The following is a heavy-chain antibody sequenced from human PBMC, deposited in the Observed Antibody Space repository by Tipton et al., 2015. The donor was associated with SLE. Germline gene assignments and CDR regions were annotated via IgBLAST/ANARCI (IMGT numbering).Heavy chain of an antibody. V-gene: IGHV5-51*03. Sequence: QSGAEVKKPGESLKISCKVSGYSFTSYWIAWVRQTPGKGLEWMGIIYPGDSDTTYSPSFQGQVTISADKSISAAYLQWSSLKASDTAMYYCASRVEWWPLYMDVWGKGTTVTVSS. CDR2: IYPGDSDT. CDR1: GYSFTSYW. J-gene: IGHJ6*03. D-gene: IGHD3-3*01. CDR3: ASRVEWWPLYMDV.